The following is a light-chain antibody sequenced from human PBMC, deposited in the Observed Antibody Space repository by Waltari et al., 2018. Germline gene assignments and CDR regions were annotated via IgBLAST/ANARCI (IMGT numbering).Light chain of an antibody. CDR1: SSDVGGYNY. CDR2: AVS. V-gene: IGLV2-14*01. CDR3: SSYTNTNSWL. J-gene: IGLJ3*02. Sequence: QSALTQPASVSGSPGQAITISCTGTSSDVGGYNYVSWYQQHPGKAPKLMIYAVSKRPSGVSSRFPGSRSGNTASLTISGLQAEDESDYYCSSYTNTNSWLFGGGTKLTVL.